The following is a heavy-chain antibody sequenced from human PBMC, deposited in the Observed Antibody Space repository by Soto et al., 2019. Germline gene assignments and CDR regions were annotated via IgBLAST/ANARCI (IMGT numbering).Heavy chain of an antibody. J-gene: IGHJ5*02. V-gene: IGHV1-69*12. D-gene: IGHD2-15*01. CDR2: IIPIFGTA. CDR3: ASAPHCSGGSCYSLPTPYNWFDP. Sequence: QVQLVQSGAEVKKPGSSVKVSCKASGGTFSSYAISWVRQAPGQGLEWMGGIIPIFGTANYAQKFQGRVTITADESTRTAYMELSSLRSEDTAVYYCASAPHCSGGSCYSLPTPYNWFDPWGQGTLVTVSS. CDR1: GGTFSSYA.